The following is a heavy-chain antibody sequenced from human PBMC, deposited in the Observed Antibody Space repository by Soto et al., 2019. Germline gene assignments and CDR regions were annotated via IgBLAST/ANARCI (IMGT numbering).Heavy chain of an antibody. D-gene: IGHD6-19*01. CDR1: GGTFSRFG. V-gene: IGHV1-69*05. Sequence: QVQLVQSGAEGKKPGSSVKVSCKASGGTFSRFGISWVRQAPGQGLEWMGGIIPIFGKGDYAPKFRGRVTFTPVEVTTTVYMERSSLSSGDTAVYYCASVAGPAFSPYYGLDVWGQGTTVTVSS. CDR2: IIPIFGKG. J-gene: IGHJ6*02. CDR3: ASVAGPAFSPYYGLDV.